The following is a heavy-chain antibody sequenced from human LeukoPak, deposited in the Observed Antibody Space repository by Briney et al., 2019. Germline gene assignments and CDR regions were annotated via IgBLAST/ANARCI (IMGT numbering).Heavy chain of an antibody. J-gene: IGHJ4*02. D-gene: IGHD1-26*01. V-gene: IGHV1-2*02. CDR3: ARALPQYSGSYFSY. CDR2: INPNSGGT. Sequence: LGASVKVSCKASGYTFTGYYMHWVRQAPGQGLEWMGWINPNSGGTNYAQKFQGRVTMTRDTSISTAYMALSRLRSDDTAVYYCARALPQYSGSYFSYWGQGTLVTVSS. CDR1: GYTFTGYY.